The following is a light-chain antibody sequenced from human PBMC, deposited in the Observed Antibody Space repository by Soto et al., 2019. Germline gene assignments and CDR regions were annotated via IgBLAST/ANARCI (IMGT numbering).Light chain of an antibody. V-gene: IGKV3D-15*01. Sequence: EIVMTQSPATLCVSPGERATLSCRASQSVNIYLAWYQQKPGQAPRLLIFGASYRATGIPARFSGSGSGTEFNLTISSLQSEDFAVYFCQQYDDWLRLTFGGGTKV. J-gene: IGKJ4*01. CDR2: GAS. CDR1: QSVNIY. CDR3: QQYDDWLRLT.